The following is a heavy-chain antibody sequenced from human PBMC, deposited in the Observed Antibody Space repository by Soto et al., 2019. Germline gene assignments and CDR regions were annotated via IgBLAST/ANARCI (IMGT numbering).Heavy chain of an antibody. CDR2: ISYDGSNK. D-gene: IGHD5-12*01. J-gene: IGHJ4*02. Sequence: GGSLRLSCAASGFTFRSYAMHWVRQAPGKGLEWVAVISYDGSNKYYADSVKGRLTISRDNSKNTLYLQMNSLRAEDTAVYYCARVMATMSVDYWGQGPLVTVSS. CDR3: ARVMATMSVDY. V-gene: IGHV3-30-3*01. CDR1: GFTFRSYA.